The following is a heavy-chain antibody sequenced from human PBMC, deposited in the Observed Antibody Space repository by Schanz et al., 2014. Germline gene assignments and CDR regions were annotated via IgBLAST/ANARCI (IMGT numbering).Heavy chain of an antibody. CDR2: INPIDGST. Sequence: QVQLVQSGAEVKKPGASVKVSCKASGFTLTSHFMHWLRQAPGQGLEWMGLINPIDGSTTYVWGFHGRLTRTSDSSTATVYMDLSTLRSEDTAVYYCARGSCTASGCYDAFDLWGQGTLVTVSS. V-gene: IGHV1-46*01. CDR3: ARGSCTASGCYDAFDL. J-gene: IGHJ3*01. CDR1: GFTLTSHF. D-gene: IGHD2-2*01.